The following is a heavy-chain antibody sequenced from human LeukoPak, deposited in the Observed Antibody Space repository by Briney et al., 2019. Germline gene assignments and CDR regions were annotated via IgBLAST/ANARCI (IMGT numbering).Heavy chain of an antibody. Sequence: SETLSLTCTVSGGSISSYYWSWIRQPPGKGLEWIGYIYTSGSTNYNPSLKSRVTISVDTSKNQFSLKLSSVTAADTAVYYCARLITVAARGYYYYMDVWGKGTTVTVSS. CDR1: GGSISSYY. D-gene: IGHD6-6*01. J-gene: IGHJ6*03. CDR3: ARLITVAARGYYYYMDV. CDR2: IYTSGST. V-gene: IGHV4-4*09.